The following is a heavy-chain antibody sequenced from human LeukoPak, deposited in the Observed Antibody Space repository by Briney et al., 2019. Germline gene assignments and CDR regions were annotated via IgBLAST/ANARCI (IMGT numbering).Heavy chain of an antibody. D-gene: IGHD3-10*01. J-gene: IGHJ5*02. CDR3: ARDGASGSNWFDP. CDR1: GFTFSSYS. CDR2: ISSSSSYI. V-gene: IGHV3-21*01. Sequence: GGSLRLSCAASGFTFSSYSMNRVRQAPGKGLEWVSSISSSSSYIYYADSVKGRFTISRDNAKNSLYLQMNSLRAEDTAVYYCARDGASGSNWFDPWGQGTLVTVSS.